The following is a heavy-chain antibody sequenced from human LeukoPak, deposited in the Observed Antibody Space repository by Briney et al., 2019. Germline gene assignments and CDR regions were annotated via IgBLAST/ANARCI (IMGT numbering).Heavy chain of an antibody. V-gene: IGHV3-74*01. D-gene: IGHD4-23*01. J-gene: IGHJ4*02. CDR2: INGAGSST. Sequence: GGSLRLSCAGSGFTFSGFWMHWVRQAPGKGLVWVSRINGAGSSTNYADSVKGRFTISRDNARNTLYLQMNSLRAEDTGVYYCARGLTPGGGNSAAYWGQGTLVTVSS. CDR1: GFTFSGFW. CDR3: ARGLTPGGGNSAAY.